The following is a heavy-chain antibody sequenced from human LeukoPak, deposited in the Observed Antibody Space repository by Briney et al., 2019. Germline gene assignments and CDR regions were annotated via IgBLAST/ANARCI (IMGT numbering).Heavy chain of an antibody. CDR1: GYTFTSYD. CDR2: MNPNSGNT. J-gene: IGHJ3*02. V-gene: IGHV1-8*01. D-gene: IGHD6-25*01. Sequence: ASVKVSCKASGYTFTSYDINWVRQATGQGLEWMGWMNPNSGNTGYAQKFQGRVTITRNTSISTAYMELSSLRSEDTAVYYCARSKRLEAFDIWGQGTMVTVSS. CDR3: ARSKRLEAFDI.